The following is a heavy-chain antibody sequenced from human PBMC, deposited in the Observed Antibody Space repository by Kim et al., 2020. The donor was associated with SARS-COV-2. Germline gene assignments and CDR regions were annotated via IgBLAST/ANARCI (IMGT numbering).Heavy chain of an antibody. CDR2: IDPSDSYT. D-gene: IGHD6-13*01. Sequence: GESLKISCKGSGYSFTSYWISWVRQMPGKGLEWMGRIDPSDSYTNYSPSFQGHVTISADKSISTAYLQWSSLKASDTAMYYCARFNDSSSPFDYWGQGTLVTVSS. CDR3: ARFNDSSSPFDY. V-gene: IGHV5-10-1*01. CDR1: GYSFTSYW. J-gene: IGHJ4*02.